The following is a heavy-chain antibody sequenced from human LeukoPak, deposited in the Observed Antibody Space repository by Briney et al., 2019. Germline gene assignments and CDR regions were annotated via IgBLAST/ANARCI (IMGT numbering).Heavy chain of an antibody. D-gene: IGHD2-15*01. J-gene: IGHJ4*02. CDR1: GFTFSSYW. CDR3: ARVLEGVVVVPRPYEY. V-gene: IGHV3-7*04. CDR2: IKQDGSEK. Sequence: GGSLRLSCAASGFTFSSYWMSWVRQAPGKGLEWVANIKQDGSEKYYVDSVKGRFTISGDNAKNSLYLEMNSLRVEDTAVYYCARVLEGVVVVPRPYEYWGQGTLVTVSS.